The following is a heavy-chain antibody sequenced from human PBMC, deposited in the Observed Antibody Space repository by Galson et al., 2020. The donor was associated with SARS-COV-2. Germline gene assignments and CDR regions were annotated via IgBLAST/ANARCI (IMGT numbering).Heavy chain of an antibody. CDR3: ARSSYYYFYMDV. CDR2: ISGSGDST. J-gene: IGHJ6*03. Sequence: GESLKISCAASGFTFSRYAVYWVRQAPGKGLEWVSAISGSGDSTYYADSVKGRFTISRDNSKNTLFLQMSGLRAGDTAIYYCARSSYYYFYMDVWGRGTTVTISS. V-gene: IGHV3-23*01. D-gene: IGHD2-21*01. CDR1: GFTFSRYA.